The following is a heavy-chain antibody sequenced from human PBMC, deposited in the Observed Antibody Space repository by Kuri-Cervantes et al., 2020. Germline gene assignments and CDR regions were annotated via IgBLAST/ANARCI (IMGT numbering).Heavy chain of an antibody. V-gene: IGHV3-48*04. CDR1: GFSFSNYS. Sequence: GGSLRLSCAASGFSFSNYSMNWVRQAPGKGLEWVSYISSSSSTMYYADSVKGRFTISRDNAKNSLYLQMNSLRAEDTAVYYCARDEYYYDSSGYSASFDYWGQGTLVTVSS. CDR3: ARDEYYYDSSGYSASFDY. D-gene: IGHD3-22*01. CDR2: ISSSSSTM. J-gene: IGHJ4*02.